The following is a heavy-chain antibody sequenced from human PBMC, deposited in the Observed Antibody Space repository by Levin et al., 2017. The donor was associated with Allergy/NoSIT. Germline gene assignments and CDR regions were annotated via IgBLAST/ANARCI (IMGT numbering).Heavy chain of an antibody. V-gene: IGHV4-31*03. Sequence: SQTLSLTCTVPGGSVSSGVYYWGWIRQHPGKGLECIGYIHPSGSTYYNPSLNSRVTMSVDTSKNQISLKMTSVTAADTAVYYCARGLDYSKLGYWGQGTLVTVSS. CDR2: IHPSGST. D-gene: IGHD4-11*01. J-gene: IGHJ4*02. CDR1: GGSVSSGVYY. CDR3: ARGLDYSKLGY.